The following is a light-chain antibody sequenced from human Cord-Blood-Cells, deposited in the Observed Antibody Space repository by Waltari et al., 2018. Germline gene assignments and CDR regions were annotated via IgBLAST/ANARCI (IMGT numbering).Light chain of an antibody. Sequence: QTVVTQEPSFSVSPGGTVTLTCGLSSCSVPTSYYPTWYQQTPGQAPRTLIYSTNTRSSGVPDRFSGSILGNKAALTITGAQADDESDYYCVLYMGSGISVFGGGTKLTVL. CDR2: STN. CDR1: SCSVPTSYY. CDR3: VLYMGSGISV. V-gene: IGLV8-61*01. J-gene: IGLJ3*02.